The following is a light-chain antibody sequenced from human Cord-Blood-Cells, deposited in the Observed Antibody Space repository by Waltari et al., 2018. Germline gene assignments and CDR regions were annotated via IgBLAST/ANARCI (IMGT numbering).Light chain of an antibody. CDR3: QQRSNWPGLT. CDR2: DAS. J-gene: IGKJ4*01. V-gene: IGKV3-11*01. Sequence: ENVLTQSPATLSLSPGERATLSCRASQSVRSYLAWYQQKPGQAPRLLIYDASTSAACIIASVSGSGSATDFTLTISSREPEDVAVYYCQQRSNWPGLTFGGGTKVEIK. CDR1: QSVRSY.